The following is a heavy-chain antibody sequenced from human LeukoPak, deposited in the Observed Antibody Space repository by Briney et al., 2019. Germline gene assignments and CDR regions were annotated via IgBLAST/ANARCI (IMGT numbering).Heavy chain of an antibody. CDR2: ISSSGSTI. CDR1: GFTFSSYE. V-gene: IGHV3-48*03. Sequence: GGSLRLSCAASGFTFSSYEMNWVRQAPGKGLEWVSYISSSGSTIYYADSVKGRFTISRDNAKNSLYLQMNSLRAEGTAVYYCARDPGSFWSGYPGPFDYWGQGTLVTVSS. J-gene: IGHJ4*02. CDR3: ARDPGSFWSGYPGPFDY. D-gene: IGHD3-3*01.